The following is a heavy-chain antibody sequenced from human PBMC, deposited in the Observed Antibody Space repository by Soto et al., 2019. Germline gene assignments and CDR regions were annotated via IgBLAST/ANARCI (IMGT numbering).Heavy chain of an antibody. CDR3: ARLNRDIVVGHDAFDI. Sequence: PSDTMSLTCTVSGGSISSGGNYWRWIRQHPGKGLEWIGYIYYSGSTYYNPSLKSRVTISVDRSKNQFSLKLSFVTAADTAVYYCARLNRDIVVGHDAFDIWGQGTMVTVSS. J-gene: IGHJ3*02. CDR1: GGSISSGGNY. CDR2: IYYSGST. D-gene: IGHD2-15*01. V-gene: IGHV4-31*03.